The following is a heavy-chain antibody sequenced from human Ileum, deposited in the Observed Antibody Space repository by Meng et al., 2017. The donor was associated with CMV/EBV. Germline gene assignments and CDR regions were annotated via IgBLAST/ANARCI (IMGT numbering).Heavy chain of an antibody. J-gene: IGHJ5*02. V-gene: IGHV4-4*07. Sequence: LQEAGPGLVKPSGTLSLTCSVSGASIRSYCWSWIRQPAGKGLEWIGRFTARGNTNYNPSLKSRVTMSLDTSLNQFSLRLNSVTAADTAVYYCARDVIRDDTGSWFDPWGQGTLVTVSS. CDR1: GASIRSYC. CDR3: ARDVIRDDTGSWFDP. CDR2: FTARGNT. D-gene: IGHD3-9*01.